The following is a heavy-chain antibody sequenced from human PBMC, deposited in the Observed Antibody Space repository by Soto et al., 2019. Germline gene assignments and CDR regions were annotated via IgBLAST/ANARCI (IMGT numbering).Heavy chain of an antibody. V-gene: IGHV1-18*04. CDR3: ARRRASLLDH. J-gene: IGHJ4*02. CDR1: GYNFTSYG. CDR2: ISVDNGAT. Sequence: QVQLVQSGGEVKKPGASVKVSCKASGYNFTSYGISWERQAPGQGLEWVGWISVDNGATKQAQKLLGRLTMTTDTSTSTAYMELRNLKSDDTAVYYCARRRASLLDHWGQGTLVTVS.